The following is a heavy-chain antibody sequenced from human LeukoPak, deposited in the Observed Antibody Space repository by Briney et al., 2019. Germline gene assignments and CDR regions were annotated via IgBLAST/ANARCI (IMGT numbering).Heavy chain of an antibody. V-gene: IGHV1-69*01. CDR3: ARVGGYCSSTICYNWFAP. Sequence: VKVSCKSSGCTFSSYAISWVRQAPAQGLEWMGGIIPICGTANYAQKFQGRVTITADEPTRTAYMELSRLRSEDTAVYYCARVGGYCSSTICYNWFAPWGQGTLVTVSS. CDR2: IIPICGTA. D-gene: IGHD2-2*01. CDR1: GCTFSSYA. J-gene: IGHJ5*02.